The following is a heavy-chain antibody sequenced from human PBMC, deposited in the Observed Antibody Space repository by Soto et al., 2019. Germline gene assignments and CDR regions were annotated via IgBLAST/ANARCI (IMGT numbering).Heavy chain of an antibody. CDR3: ARDGPPATTHVSVSERFDP. J-gene: IGHJ5*02. CDR1: GFTFSSYS. D-gene: IGHD4-17*01. CDR2: ISSSSSTI. Sequence: GGSLRLSCAASGFTFSSYSMNWVRQAPGKGLEWVSYISSSSSTIYYADSVKGRFTISRDNAKNSLYLQMNSLGDEDTAVYYCARDGPPATTHVSVSERFDPWGQGTLVTVSS. V-gene: IGHV3-48*02.